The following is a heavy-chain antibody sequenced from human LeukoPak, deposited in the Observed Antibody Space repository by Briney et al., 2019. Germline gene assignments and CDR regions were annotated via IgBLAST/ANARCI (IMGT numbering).Heavy chain of an antibody. V-gene: IGHV3-7*01. J-gene: IGHJ4*02. CDR3: TKDSLSL. CDR2: IRNDGSQK. Sequence: GGSLRLSCAASEFTFNNAWMSWVRQAPGKGLEWVATIRNDGSQKYYVDFVRGRFTISRDDAGTSLVLQMNSLRAEDTAVYYCTKDSLSLWGQGTLVTVSS. D-gene: IGHD6-6*01. CDR1: EFTFNNAW.